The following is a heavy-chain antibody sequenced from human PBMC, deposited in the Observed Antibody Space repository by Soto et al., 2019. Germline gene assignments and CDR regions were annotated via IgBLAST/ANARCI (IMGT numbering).Heavy chain of an antibody. J-gene: IGHJ3*02. CDR1: GYSFTSYW. V-gene: IGHV5-10-1*01. D-gene: IGHD5-12*01. CDR3: ARHPQEATFDFDI. Sequence: GESLKISCKGSGYSFTSYWISWVRQMPGKGLEWMGRIDPSDSYTNYSPSFQGHVTISADKSISTAYLQWSSLKASDTAMYYCARHPQEATFDFDIWGQGTMVTVSS. CDR2: IDPSDSYT.